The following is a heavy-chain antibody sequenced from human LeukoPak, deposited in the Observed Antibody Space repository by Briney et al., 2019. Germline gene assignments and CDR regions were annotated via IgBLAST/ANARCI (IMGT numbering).Heavy chain of an antibody. CDR3: ARDRRRELVHAFDV. D-gene: IGHD1-7*01. V-gene: IGHV4-59*11. Sequence: SETLSLTCTVSGDSITTHYWSWIRQPPGKGLEWIGYVHYTDSPNFNPSLKSRVTISLDTSKNQFSLKLTSVTAADAAVYYCARDRRRELVHAFDVWGRGTMLTVSS. J-gene: IGHJ3*01. CDR1: GDSITTHY. CDR2: VHYTDSP.